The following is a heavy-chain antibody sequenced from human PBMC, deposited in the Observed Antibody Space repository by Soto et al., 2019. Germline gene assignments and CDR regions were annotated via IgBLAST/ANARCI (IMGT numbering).Heavy chain of an antibody. CDR3: TRDGKLQYDFWSGYYPDYYGMDV. Sequence: GGSLRLSCTASGFTFGDYAMSWFRQAPGKGLEWVGFIRSKAYGGTTEYAASVKGRFTISRDDSKSIAYLQMNSLKTEDTAVYYCTRDGKLQYDFWSGYYPDYYGMDVWGQGTTVTVSS. CDR2: IRSKAYGGTT. V-gene: IGHV3-49*03. J-gene: IGHJ6*02. CDR1: GFTFGDYA. D-gene: IGHD3-3*01.